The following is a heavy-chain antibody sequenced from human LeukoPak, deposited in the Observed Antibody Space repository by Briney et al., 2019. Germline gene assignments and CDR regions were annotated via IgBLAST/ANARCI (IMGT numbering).Heavy chain of an antibody. CDR2: ISAYNGNT. V-gene: IGHV1-18*01. Sequence: GASVKVSCKASGGTFSSYAISWVRQAPGQGLEWMGWISAYNGNTNYAQKLQGRVTMTTDTSTSTAYMELRSLRSDDTAVYYCARVRYCSGGSCRNFDYWGQGTLVTVSS. D-gene: IGHD2-15*01. CDR3: ARVRYCSGGSCRNFDY. CDR1: GGTFSSYA. J-gene: IGHJ4*02.